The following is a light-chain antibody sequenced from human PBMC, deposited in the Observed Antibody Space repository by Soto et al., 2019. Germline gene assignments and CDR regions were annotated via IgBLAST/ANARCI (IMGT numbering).Light chain of an antibody. Sequence: DIQMTQSPSSLSASVGDRVTITCRASQGISNYLAWYQQKPGKVPKLLIYAASTLQSGVPSRFSGSPSGTDFTPTISSLQPEHVATYYGQKYNSAPPYTFGQGTKLEIK. J-gene: IGKJ2*01. V-gene: IGKV1-27*01. CDR2: AAS. CDR1: QGISNY. CDR3: QKYNSAPPYT.